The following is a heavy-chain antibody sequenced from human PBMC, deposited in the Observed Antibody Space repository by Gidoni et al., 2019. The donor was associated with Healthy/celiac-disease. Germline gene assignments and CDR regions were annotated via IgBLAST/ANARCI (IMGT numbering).Heavy chain of an antibody. V-gene: IGHV4-39*01. D-gene: IGHD4-17*01. CDR3: ARQCDYGDYPSVNWFDP. CDR1: GGSISSSSYY. J-gene: IGHJ5*02. CDR2: IYYSGCT. Sequence: QLQLQESGPGLVKPSETLSLTCTVSGGSISSSSYYWGWIRQPPGKGLEWIGSIYYSGCTYYNPSLKSRVTISVDTSKNQFSLKLSSVTAADTAVYYCARQCDYGDYPSVNWFDPWGQGTLVTVSS.